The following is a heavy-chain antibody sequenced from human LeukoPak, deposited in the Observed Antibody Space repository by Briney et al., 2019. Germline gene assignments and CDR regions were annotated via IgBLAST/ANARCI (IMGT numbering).Heavy chain of an antibody. V-gene: IGHV1-18*01. Sequence: ASVKVSCKGLSGWDGSAPSMVTQGVRQAPGQGLEWMGCICDNNGNTNYAQKFQGRVTMTTDTSTNTAYMDLTNLKSDDTAIYYCARGPRFDPWGQGTLVTVSS. CDR2: ICDNNGNT. CDR1: SGWDGSAPSMV. J-gene: IGHJ5*02. CDR3: ARGPRFDP.